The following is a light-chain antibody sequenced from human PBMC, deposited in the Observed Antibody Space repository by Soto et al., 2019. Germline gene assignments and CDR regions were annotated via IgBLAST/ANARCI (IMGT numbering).Light chain of an antibody. J-gene: IGKJ3*01. CDR2: VAS. CDR1: QGISNY. V-gene: IGKV1-27*01. Sequence: DIQMTQSPSSLSASVGDRVTITCRASQGISNYLAWYQQKPGKVPKLLIYVASTLQSGVPSRFSGSGSGTDFTLTISSLQPEDVATYYCQKYNSAPLFGPGTKVDIK. CDR3: QKYNSAPL.